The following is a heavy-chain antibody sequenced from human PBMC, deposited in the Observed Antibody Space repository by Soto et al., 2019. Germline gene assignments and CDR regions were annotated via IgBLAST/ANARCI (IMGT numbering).Heavy chain of an antibody. CDR2: IIPIFGTA. J-gene: IGHJ6*02. CDR1: GGTFSSYA. D-gene: IGHD3-22*01. Sequence: SVKVSCKASGGTFSSYAMSWVRQAPGQGLEWMGGIIPIFGTANYAQKFQGRVTITADESTSTAYMELSSLRSEDTAVYYCARERPGGFYDSSGYFVSGSYYYGMDVWGQGTTVTVSS. CDR3: ARERPGGFYDSSGYFVSGSYYYGMDV. V-gene: IGHV1-69*13.